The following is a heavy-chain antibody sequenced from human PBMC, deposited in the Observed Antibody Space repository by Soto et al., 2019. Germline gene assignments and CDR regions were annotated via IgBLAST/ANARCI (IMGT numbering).Heavy chain of an antibody. V-gene: IGHV1-69*02. CDR3: ARTHYDILTGPPSYYYYYGMDV. CDR2: IIPILGIA. J-gene: IGHJ6*02. D-gene: IGHD3-9*01. Sequence: SVKVSCKASGGTFSSYTISWVRQAPGQGLEWMGRIIPILGIANYAQKFQGRVTITADKSTSTAYMELSSLRSEDTAVYYCARTHYDILTGPPSYYYYYGMDVWGQGTTVTVSS. CDR1: GGTFSSYT.